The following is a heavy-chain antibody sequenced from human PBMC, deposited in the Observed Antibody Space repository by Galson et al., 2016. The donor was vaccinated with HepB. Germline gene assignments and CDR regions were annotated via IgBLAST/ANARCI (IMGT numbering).Heavy chain of an antibody. V-gene: IGHV3-11*06. CDR3: ARAPMLRGVIMTTPFDY. CDR2: IRSGSSYT. Sequence: RQAPGKGLEWVSNIRSGSSYTDYADSVKGRFTISRDNSKNTLFLQMSSLRAEDTAVYYCARAPMLRGVIMTTPFDYWGQGTLVTVSS. D-gene: IGHD3-10*01. J-gene: IGHJ4*02.